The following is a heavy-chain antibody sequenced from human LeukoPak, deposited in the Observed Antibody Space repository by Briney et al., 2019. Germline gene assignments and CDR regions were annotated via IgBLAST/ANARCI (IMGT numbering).Heavy chain of an antibody. Sequence: GGSLRLSCAASGFTFTTYWMSWVRHAPGKGLEWVANIKQDGTEKYYVDSVKGRFTISRDNAKNSLYLQMNSLRAEDTAVYYCAKGDILTGYYVYYFDYWGQGTLVTVSS. D-gene: IGHD3-9*01. CDR2: IKQDGTEK. CDR1: GFTFTTYW. V-gene: IGHV3-7*01. J-gene: IGHJ4*02. CDR3: AKGDILTGYYVYYFDY.